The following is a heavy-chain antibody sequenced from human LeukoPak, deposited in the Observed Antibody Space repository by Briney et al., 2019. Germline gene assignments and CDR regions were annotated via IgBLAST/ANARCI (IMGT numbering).Heavy chain of an antibody. CDR2: ISSSSSTI. CDR3: ARDATPLAITIFGVVINAPDYFDY. V-gene: IGHV3-48*01. CDR1: GFTFSSYS. Sequence: GGSLRLSCAASGFTFSSYSMNWVCQAPGKGLEWVSYISSSSSTIYYADSVKGRFTISRDNAKNSLYLQMNSLRAEDTAVYYCARDATPLAITIFGVVINAPDYFDYWGQGTLVTVSS. D-gene: IGHD3-3*01. J-gene: IGHJ4*02.